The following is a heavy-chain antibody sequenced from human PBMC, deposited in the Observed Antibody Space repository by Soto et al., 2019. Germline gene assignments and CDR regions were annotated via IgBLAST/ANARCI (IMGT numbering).Heavy chain of an antibody. CDR3: AKDPTIFGVAIFDY. Sequence: GGSLRLSCAASGFTFSSYALSWVRQAPGKGLEWVSTISGSAGSTYYADSVKGRFTISRDNSKNTVFLQMNSLRAEDTAVYYCAKDPTIFGVAIFDYWGQGTLVNVSS. CDR2: ISGSAGST. J-gene: IGHJ4*02. CDR1: GFTFSSYA. V-gene: IGHV3-23*01. D-gene: IGHD3-3*01.